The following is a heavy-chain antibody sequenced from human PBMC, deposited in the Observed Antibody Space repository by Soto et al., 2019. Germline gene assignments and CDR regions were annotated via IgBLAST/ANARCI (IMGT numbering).Heavy chain of an antibody. Sequence: SGGSLRLSCAASGFTFSSYEMNWVRQAPGKGLEWVSYISSSGSTIYYADSVKGRFTISRDNAKNSLYLQMNSLRAEDTAVYYCARGGRLGSGFDPWGQGTLVTVS. V-gene: IGHV3-48*03. J-gene: IGHJ5*02. CDR2: ISSSGSTI. D-gene: IGHD2-15*01. CDR1: GFTFSSYE. CDR3: ARGGRLGSGFDP.